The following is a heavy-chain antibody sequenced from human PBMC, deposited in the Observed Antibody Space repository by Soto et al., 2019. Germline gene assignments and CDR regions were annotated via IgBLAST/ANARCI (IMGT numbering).Heavy chain of an antibody. CDR2: VNPSGGSI. CDR1: GYIFTSYY. D-gene: IGHD2-2*01. CDR3: AREPVVPAAVHYYSGMDV. J-gene: IGHJ6*02. Sequence: WASVKVSCKASGYIFTSYYMHWVRQAPGHRLEWMGVVNPSGGSITYPQKFQGRVTMTRDTSTSTVYMELTSLRFEDTAVYYCAREPVVPAAVHYYSGMDVWGQGTTVPVS. V-gene: IGHV1-46*01.